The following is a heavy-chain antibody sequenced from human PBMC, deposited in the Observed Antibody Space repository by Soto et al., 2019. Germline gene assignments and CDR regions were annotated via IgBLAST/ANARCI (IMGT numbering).Heavy chain of an antibody. CDR2: INHSGST. CDR1: GGSFSGYY. CDR3: ARGWGCSGGSCYANI. D-gene: IGHD2-15*01. V-gene: IGHV4-34*01. Sequence: PSETLSLTCVVYGGSFSGYYWSWIRQPPGQGLEWIGEINHSGSTHYNPSLKSRVTISVDTSKNQFSLKLSSVTAADTAVYYCARGWGCSGGSCYANIWGQGTLVTVSS. J-gene: IGHJ4*02.